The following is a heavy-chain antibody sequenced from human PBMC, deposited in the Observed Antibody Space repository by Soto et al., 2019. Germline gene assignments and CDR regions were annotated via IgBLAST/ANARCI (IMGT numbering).Heavy chain of an antibody. CDR1: GFTFSSYA. J-gene: IGHJ6*02. CDR3: AKDTTDFWSGYYPDYYYYYGMDV. V-gene: IGHV3-23*01. CDR2: ISGSGGST. D-gene: IGHD3-3*01. Sequence: GGSLRLSCAASGFTFSSYAMSWVRQAPGKGLEWVSAISGSGGSTYYADSVKGRFTISRDNSKNTLYLQRNSLRAEDTAVYYCAKDTTDFWSGYYPDYYYYYGMDVWGQGTTVTVSS.